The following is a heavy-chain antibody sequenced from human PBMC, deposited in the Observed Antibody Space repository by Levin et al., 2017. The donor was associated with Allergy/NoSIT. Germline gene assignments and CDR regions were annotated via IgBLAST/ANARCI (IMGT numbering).Heavy chain of an antibody. V-gene: IGHV3-43*01. J-gene: IGHJ6*02. Sequence: GGSLRLSCAASGFTFDDYTMHWVRQAPGKGLEWVSLISWDGGSTYYADSVKGRFTISRDNSKNSLYLQMNSLRTEDTALYYCAKGDIVVVPAANSGYDQYGMDVWGQGTTVTVSS. CDR1: GFTFDDYT. CDR2: ISWDGGST. D-gene: IGHD2-2*01. CDR3: AKGDIVVVPAANSGYDQYGMDV.